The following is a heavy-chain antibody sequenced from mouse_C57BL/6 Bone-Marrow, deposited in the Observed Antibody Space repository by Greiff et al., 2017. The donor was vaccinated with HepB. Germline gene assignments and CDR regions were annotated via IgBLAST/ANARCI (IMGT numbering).Heavy chain of an antibody. D-gene: IGHD1-1*01. V-gene: IGHV14-1*01. CDR3: TIYYGSSLDY. J-gene: IGHJ2*01. CDR1: GFNIKDYY. CDR2: IDPEDGDT. Sequence: VQLKESGAELVRPGASVKLSCTASGFNIKDYYMHWVKQRPEQGLEWIGRIDPEDGDTEYAPKFQGKATMTADTSSNPAYLQLSSLTSEDTPVYYCTIYYGSSLDYWGQGTTLTVSS.